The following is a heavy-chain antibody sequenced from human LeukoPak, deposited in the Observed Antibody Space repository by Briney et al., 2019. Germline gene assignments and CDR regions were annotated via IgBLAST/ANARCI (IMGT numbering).Heavy chain of an antibody. J-gene: IGHJ4*02. CDR3: ARELEIAVAGTLGY. Sequence: GGSLRLSCAASGFTFSSYSMNWVRQAPGKGLEWVSYISPGSSSIHYADSVEGRFTIFRDNAKNTLYLQMKSLRAEDTAVYYCARELEIAVAGTLGYWGQGTLVTVSS. CDR2: ISPGSSSI. V-gene: IGHV3-48*01. CDR1: GFTFSSYS. D-gene: IGHD6-19*01.